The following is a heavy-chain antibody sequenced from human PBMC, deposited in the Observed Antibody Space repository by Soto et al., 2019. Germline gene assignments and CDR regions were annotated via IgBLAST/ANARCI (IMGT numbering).Heavy chain of an antibody. CDR1: GGSISSGDYY. CDR3: ARVFTLSGPTLDY. D-gene: IGHD2-15*01. Sequence: PSETLSLTCTVSGGSISSGDYYWTWIRQPPGKGLEWIGYIYYSGSTYYNPSLKSRVTISVDTSKNQFSLKLSSVTAADTAVYYCARVFTLSGPTLDYWGQGTLVTVSS. J-gene: IGHJ4*02. CDR2: IYYSGST. V-gene: IGHV4-30-4*01.